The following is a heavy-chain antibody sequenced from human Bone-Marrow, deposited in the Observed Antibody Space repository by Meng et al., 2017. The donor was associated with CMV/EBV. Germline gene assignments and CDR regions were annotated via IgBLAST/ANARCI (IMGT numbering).Heavy chain of an antibody. J-gene: IGHJ4*02. D-gene: IGHD3-22*01. CDR3: AREDYYDSSGQVFDY. CDR2: IITIFGTA. CDR1: GGTFSGYT. Sequence: SGGTFSGYTISWVRQAPGQGLEWVGGIITIFGTANYAQKFQGRVTITTDESTSTAYMEMSSLRSEDTAVYYCAREDYYDSSGQVFDYWGQGTLVTVSS. V-gene: IGHV1-69*05.